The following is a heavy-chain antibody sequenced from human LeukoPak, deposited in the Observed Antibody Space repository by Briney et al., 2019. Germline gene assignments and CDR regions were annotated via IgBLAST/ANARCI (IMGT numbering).Heavy chain of an antibody. CDR3: ARGEQWLRPYDY. CDR1: GGTFSSYT. J-gene: IGHJ4*02. V-gene: IGHV1-69*02. D-gene: IGHD5-12*01. Sequence: SVKVSCKASGGTFSSYTISWVRQAPGQGLEWMGRIIPILGIANYAQKFQGRVTITADRSTSTAYMELSSLRSEDTAVYYCARGEQWLRPYDYWGQGTLVTVSS. CDR2: IIPILGIA.